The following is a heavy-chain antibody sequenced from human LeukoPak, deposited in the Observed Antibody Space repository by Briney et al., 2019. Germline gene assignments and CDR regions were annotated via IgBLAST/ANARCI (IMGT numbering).Heavy chain of an antibody. J-gene: IGHJ2*01. CDR1: GFTFSSYW. CDR3: ARGYCSGGSCQYETKYWYFDL. Sequence: GGSLRLSCAASGFTFSSYWMSWVRQAPGKGLEWVANIKQDGSEKYYVDSVKGRFTISRDNAKNSLYLQMNSLRAEDTAVYYCARGYCSGGSCQYETKYWYFDLWGRGTLVTVSS. CDR2: IKQDGSEK. D-gene: IGHD2-15*01. V-gene: IGHV3-7*03.